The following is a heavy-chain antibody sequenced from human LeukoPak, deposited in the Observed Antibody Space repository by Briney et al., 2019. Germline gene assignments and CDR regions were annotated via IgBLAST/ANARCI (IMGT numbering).Heavy chain of an antibody. CDR3: ARGLRYFDWYFSD. V-gene: IGHV4-39*01. J-gene: IGHJ4*02. CDR1: GGSISTTNYY. CDR2: IYSSGNT. Sequence: SETLSLTCTVSGGSISTTNYYWGWIRQPPGRDLEWIGSIYSSGNTYYNPSLESRVTISVDTSKNQLSLKLTSATAADTAVYYCARGLRYFDWYFSDWGQGTLVTVSS. D-gene: IGHD3-9*01.